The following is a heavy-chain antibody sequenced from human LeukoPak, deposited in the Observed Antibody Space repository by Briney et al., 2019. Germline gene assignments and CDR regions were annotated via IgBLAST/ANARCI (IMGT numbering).Heavy chain of an antibody. CDR2: ISYDGSNK. V-gene: IGHV3-30-3*01. J-gene: IGHJ6*02. CDR3: ARGQRYYYGMDV. Sequence: GGSLRISCAASGFTFSSYAMHWVRQAPGKGLEWVAVISYDGSNKYYADSVKGRFTISRDNSKNTLYLQMNSLRAEDTAVYYCARGQRYYYGMDVWGQGTTVTVSS. CDR1: GFTFSSYA.